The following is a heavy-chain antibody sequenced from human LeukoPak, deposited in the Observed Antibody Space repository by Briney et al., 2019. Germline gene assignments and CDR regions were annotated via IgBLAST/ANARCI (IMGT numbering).Heavy chain of an antibody. V-gene: IGHV1-18*01. Sequence: AAVKVCCNASGYTSTNYAISWVRHAPGQGLEWMGVISAYKGNTNYSQKLHGRVTMTTYTSTSTDYMKLRSLRSAASDVYYCARARYGDYPMVDWGQGTLVTVSS. D-gene: IGHD4-17*01. J-gene: IGHJ4*02. CDR3: ARARYGDYPMVD. CDR2: ISAYKGNT. CDR1: GYTSTNYA.